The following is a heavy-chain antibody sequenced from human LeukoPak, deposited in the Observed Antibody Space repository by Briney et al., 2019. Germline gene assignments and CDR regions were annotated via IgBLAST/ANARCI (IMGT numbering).Heavy chain of an antibody. V-gene: IGHV4-59*12. J-gene: IGHJ4*02. Sequence: SETLSLTCTVSGGSISSYYWSWIRQPPWKGLEWIGYIYYSGSTNYNPSLKSRVTISVDTSKNQFSLKLSSVTAADTAVYYCARDAYLDIVVVPASEGYFDYWGQGTLVTVSS. CDR1: GGSISSYY. CDR2: IYYSGST. D-gene: IGHD2-2*01. CDR3: ARDAYLDIVVVPASEGYFDY.